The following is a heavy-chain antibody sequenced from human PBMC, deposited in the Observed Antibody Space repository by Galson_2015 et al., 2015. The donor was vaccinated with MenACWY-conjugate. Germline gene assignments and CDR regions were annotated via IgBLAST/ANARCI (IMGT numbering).Heavy chain of an antibody. V-gene: IGHV3-23*01. CDR1: GFTFNTYT. J-gene: IGHJ4*02. D-gene: IGHD2-8*01. CDR2: TSGSGNIT. CDR3: ARGGRRNGFDY. Sequence: SLRLSCAASGFTFNTYTMTWVRQAAGKGLEWVSGTSGSGNITKYADSVKGRFTISRDNSKNTLYLQMSSLRVEDTALYYCARGGRRNGFDYWGQGTLVTVSS.